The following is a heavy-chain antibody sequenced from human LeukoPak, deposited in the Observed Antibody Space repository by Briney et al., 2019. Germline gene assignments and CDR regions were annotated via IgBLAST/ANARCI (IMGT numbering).Heavy chain of an antibody. CDR2: FTGRTYGGTT. V-gene: IGHV3-49*04. J-gene: IGHJ4*02. CDR1: GFXFGDYA. Sequence: GGSLRLSCTASGFXFGDYAISWVRQAPGKGLEWVGAFTGRTYGGTTEYAASVRGRFTISIDDTKSIAYLQMNSLTTEDSAAYYCTRWTTVTTFEYWGQGTQVAVSS. D-gene: IGHD4-17*01. CDR3: TRWTTVTTFEY.